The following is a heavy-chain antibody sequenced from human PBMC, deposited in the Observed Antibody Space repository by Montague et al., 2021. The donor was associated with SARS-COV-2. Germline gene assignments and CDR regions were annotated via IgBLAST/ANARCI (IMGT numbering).Heavy chain of an antibody. J-gene: IGHJ4*02. CDR2: TYYRSKWYN. CDR3: ARGGWGAPGTGRLFDY. V-gene: IGHV6-1*01. CDR1: GDSVSSNRAA. Sequence: CAISGDSVSSNRAAWNWIRQSPSRGLEWLGRTYYRSKWYNDYAVSVKSRITINPDTSKNQFSLQLNSVTPEDTAVYYCARGGWGAPGTGRLFDYWGQGTLSPSPQ. D-gene: IGHD3-10*01.